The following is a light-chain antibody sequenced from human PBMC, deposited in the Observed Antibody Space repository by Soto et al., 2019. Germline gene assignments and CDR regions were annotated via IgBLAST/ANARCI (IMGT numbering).Light chain of an antibody. CDR2: EVR. Sequence: QSALTQPASVSGSPGQSITISCTGSSSDVGGYNYVSWYQQHPGEAPKLMIYEVRNRPTGISNRFSGSKSGNTASLTISGLRAEDEADYYCSSYTSSNTPVVFGTGTKLTVL. J-gene: IGLJ1*01. CDR3: SSYTSSNTPVV. CDR1: SSDVGGYNY. V-gene: IGLV2-14*01.